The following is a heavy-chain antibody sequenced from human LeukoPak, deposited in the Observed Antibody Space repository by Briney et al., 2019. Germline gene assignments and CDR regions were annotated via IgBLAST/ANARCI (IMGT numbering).Heavy chain of an antibody. Sequence: AGGSLRLSCAASGVTFSSYGMHWVRQAPGKGLEWVAVIWYDGSNKYYADSVKGRFTISRDNSKNTLYLQMNSLRAEDTAVYYCARDPEHCSGGSCYSGYFQHWGQGTLVTVSS. J-gene: IGHJ1*01. CDR1: GVTFSSYG. CDR3: ARDPEHCSGGSCYSGYFQH. D-gene: IGHD2-15*01. CDR2: IWYDGSNK. V-gene: IGHV3-33*01.